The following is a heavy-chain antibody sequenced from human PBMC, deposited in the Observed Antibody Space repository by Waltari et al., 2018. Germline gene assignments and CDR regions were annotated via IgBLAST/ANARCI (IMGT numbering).Heavy chain of an antibody. V-gene: IGHV3-33*08. J-gene: IGHJ4*02. Sequence: QVQLVESGGGVVQPGRSLRLSCAASGFPVGSCGMHGVRQAPGKGLEWVAVIWYDGSNKCYADSVKGRFTISRDNSKNTLYLQMNSLRAEDTAMYYCAHSRGYWGQGTLVTVSS. CDR1: GFPVGSCG. CDR3: AHSRGY. D-gene: IGHD3-10*01. CDR2: IWYDGSNK.